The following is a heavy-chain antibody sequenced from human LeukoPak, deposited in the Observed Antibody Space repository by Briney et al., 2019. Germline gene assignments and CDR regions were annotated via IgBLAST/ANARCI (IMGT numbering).Heavy chain of an antibody. CDR3: ARGLVPADYYFDY. CDR1: GFTFSTYW. CDR2: ITSDGSST. V-gene: IGHV3-74*01. Sequence: LSGGSLRLSCAASGFTFSTYWMHWVRQAPGKGLEWVSRITSDGSSTSYAGSVKGRFTISRDNARNTLYLQMNSLRAEDTAVYYCARGLVPADYYFDYWGQGTLVTVSS. J-gene: IGHJ4*02. D-gene: IGHD2-2*01.